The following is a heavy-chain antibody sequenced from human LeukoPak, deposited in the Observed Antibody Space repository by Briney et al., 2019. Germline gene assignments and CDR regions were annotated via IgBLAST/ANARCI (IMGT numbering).Heavy chain of an antibody. D-gene: IGHD3-10*01. Sequence: ASVKVSCKASGYTFTSYGISWVRQAPGQGLEWMGWISAYNGNTNYAQKLQGRVTMTTDTSTSTAYMELRSLRSDDTAVYYRAREPLAWFGESSDAFDIWGQGTMVTVSS. V-gene: IGHV1-18*01. CDR3: AREPLAWFGESSDAFDI. CDR1: GYTFTSYG. J-gene: IGHJ3*02. CDR2: ISAYNGNT.